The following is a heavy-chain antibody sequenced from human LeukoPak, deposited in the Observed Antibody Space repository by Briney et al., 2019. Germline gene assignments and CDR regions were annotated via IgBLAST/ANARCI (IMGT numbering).Heavy chain of an antibody. CDR3: ASGVVVAGTYYYYGMDV. Sequence: SVKVSCKASGGTFSSFAVSWVRQAPGQGLEWMGGIIPLFDTTNYAQKFQGRVTISADKSTSTIYMEMSSLRSEDTAVYYCASGVVVAGTYYYYGMDVWGKGTTVTVSS. CDR1: GGTFSSFA. J-gene: IGHJ6*04. D-gene: IGHD6-19*01. V-gene: IGHV1-69*06. CDR2: IIPLFDTT.